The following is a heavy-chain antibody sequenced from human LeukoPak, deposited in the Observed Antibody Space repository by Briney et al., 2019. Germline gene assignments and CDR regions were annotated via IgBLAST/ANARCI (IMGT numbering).Heavy chain of an antibody. CDR2: IYNGGHT. CDR3: ASLSGFADAFDI. V-gene: IGHV3-53*01. Sequence: GGSLSLSCIASGFTVSSNYMTWVRQAPGKGLQWVSIIYNGGHTYYADSVKGRFTISRDNSKNTLYLQMNSLRAEDTAIYYCASLSGFADAFDIWGQGTMVTVSS. CDR1: GFTVSSNY. J-gene: IGHJ3*02. D-gene: IGHD3-9*01.